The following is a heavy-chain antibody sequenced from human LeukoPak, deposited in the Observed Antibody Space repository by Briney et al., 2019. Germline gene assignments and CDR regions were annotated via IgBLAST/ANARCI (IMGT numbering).Heavy chain of an antibody. J-gene: IGHJ4*02. Sequence: ASVKVSCKASGGTFSSYTISWVRQAPGQGLEWMGWMNPNSGNTGYAQKFQGRVTMTRNTSISTAYMELSSLRSEDTAVYYCARAMVRGVIIPGYWGQGTLVTVSS. CDR2: MNPNSGNT. CDR3: ARAMVRGVIIPGY. V-gene: IGHV1-8*02. CDR1: GGTFSSYT. D-gene: IGHD3-10*01.